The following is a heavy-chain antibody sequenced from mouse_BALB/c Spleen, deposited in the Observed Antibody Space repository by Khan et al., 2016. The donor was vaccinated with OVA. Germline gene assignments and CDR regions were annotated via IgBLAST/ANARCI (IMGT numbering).Heavy chain of an antibody. CDR3: APVDTYYVSCAY. J-gene: IGHJ3*01. CDR1: GYTFTSSV. Sequence: VQLQQPGPEVVKPGASVKMSCKASGYTFTSSVMHWVKQKPGQGLEWIGYIYPYNDATKYNEKFSGKATLTSDKSSSTAYMELSSLTSEDSAVHFCAPVDTYYVSCAYWGQGTLVTVSA. V-gene: IGHV1S136*01. D-gene: IGHD1-1*01. CDR2: IYPYNDAT.